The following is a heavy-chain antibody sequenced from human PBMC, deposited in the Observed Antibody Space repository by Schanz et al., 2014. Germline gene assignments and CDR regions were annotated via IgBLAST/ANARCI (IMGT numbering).Heavy chain of an antibody. CDR3: AKTLFPGGTQTFGN. Sequence: VQVVQSGGGLVKPGGSLRLSCAASTFTFSSDWMSWVRQAPGKGLEWVANIKEDGSVKDYVDSVKGRFTISRDNAKNSLYLQMNNLRAEDTAVYYCAKTLFPGGTQTFGNWGRGTLVTVSS. V-gene: IGHV3-7*05. CDR2: IKEDGSVK. D-gene: IGHD2-8*02. CDR1: TFTFSSDW. J-gene: IGHJ4*02.